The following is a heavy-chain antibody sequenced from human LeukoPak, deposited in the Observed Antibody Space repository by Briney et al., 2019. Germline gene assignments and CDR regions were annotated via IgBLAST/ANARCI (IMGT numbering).Heavy chain of an antibody. CDR1: GLLLSTHI. V-gene: IGHV3-48*04. D-gene: IGHD3-16*01. CDR3: ARVRIGGALPTENALDY. CDR2: IGGSSSTI. J-gene: IGHJ4*02. Sequence: GGSLRHFRAASGLLLSTHILMGVRQAPRRGVDGVYYIGGSSSTIYYAESVKGRFTISRDNAKNSLYLQMNSLRAEDTAVYYCARVRIGGALPTENALDYWGQGTLVTVSS.